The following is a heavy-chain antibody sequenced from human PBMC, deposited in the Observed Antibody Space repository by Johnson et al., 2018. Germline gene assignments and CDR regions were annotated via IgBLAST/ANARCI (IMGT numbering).Heavy chain of an antibody. CDR1: GYTFTSYD. V-gene: IGHV1-46*01. Sequence: VQLVQSGAEVKKPGASXKVSCKASGYTFTSYDINWVRQATGQGLEWMGIINPSGGSTSYAQKFQGRVTMTRDTSTSTVYMELSSLRSEDTAVYYCARDRRGTVTTNWFDPWGQGTLVTVSS. D-gene: IGHD4-17*01. CDR2: INPSGGST. J-gene: IGHJ5*02. CDR3: ARDRRGTVTTNWFDP.